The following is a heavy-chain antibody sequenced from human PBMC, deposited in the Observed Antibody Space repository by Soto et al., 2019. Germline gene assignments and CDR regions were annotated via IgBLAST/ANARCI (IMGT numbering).Heavy chain of an antibody. CDR2: IYYSGST. Sequence: SETLSLTCTVSGGSVSSGSYYWSWIRQPPGKGLEWIGYIYYSGSTNYNPSLKSRVTISVDTSKNQFSLKLSSVTAADTAVYYWARAILKYYDSSGPTPYYFDYWGQGTLVTVSS. D-gene: IGHD3-22*01. CDR1: GGSVSSGSYY. V-gene: IGHV4-61*01. CDR3: ARAILKYYDSSGPTPYYFDY. J-gene: IGHJ4*02.